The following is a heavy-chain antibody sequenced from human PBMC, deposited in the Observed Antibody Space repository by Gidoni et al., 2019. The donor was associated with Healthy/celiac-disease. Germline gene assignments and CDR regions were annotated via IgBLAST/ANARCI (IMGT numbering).Heavy chain of an antibody. CDR1: GGTFSSYA. CDR3: ARVTTVANYYYCGMDV. D-gene: IGHD4-17*01. J-gene: IGHJ6*02. CDR2: IIPIFGTA. Sequence: QVQLVQSGAEVKKPGSSVKVSCKAPGGTFSSYAISWVRQAPGQGLEWMGGIIPIFGTANYAQKFQGRVTITADESTSTAYMELSSLRSEYTAVYYCARVTTVANYYYCGMDVWGQGTTVTVSS. V-gene: IGHV1-69*01.